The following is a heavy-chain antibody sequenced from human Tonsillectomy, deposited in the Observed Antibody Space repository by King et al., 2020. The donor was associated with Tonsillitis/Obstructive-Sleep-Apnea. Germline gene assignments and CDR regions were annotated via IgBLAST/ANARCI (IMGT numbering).Heavy chain of an antibody. CDR3: TRGGNQDYYYYGMDV. J-gene: IGHJ6*02. CDR2: IRSKAYGGTT. D-gene: IGHD4-23*01. V-gene: IGHV3-49*04. Sequence: QLVQSGGGSVQPGRSLRLSCTASGFTFGDYAMSWVRQAPGKGLEWVGFIRSKAYGGTTEYAASVKGRFTISRDDSKSIAYLQMNSLKTEDTAVYYCTRGGNQDYYYYGMDVWGQGTTVTVSS. CDR1: GFTFGDYA.